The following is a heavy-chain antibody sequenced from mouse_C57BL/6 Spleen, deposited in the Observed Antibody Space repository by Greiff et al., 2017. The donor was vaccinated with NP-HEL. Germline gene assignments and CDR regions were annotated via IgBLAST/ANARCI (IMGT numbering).Heavy chain of an antibody. CDR1: GYSFTGYF. CDR2: INPYNGDT. Sequence: EVKLMESGPELVKPGDSVKISCKASGYSFTGYFMNWVMQSHGKSLEWIGCINPYNGDTFYNQKFKGKATLTVDKSSSTAHMELRSLTSEDSAVYYCARNGDYAMDYWGQGTSVTVSS. V-gene: IGHV1-20*01. J-gene: IGHJ4*01. CDR3: ARNGDYAMDY.